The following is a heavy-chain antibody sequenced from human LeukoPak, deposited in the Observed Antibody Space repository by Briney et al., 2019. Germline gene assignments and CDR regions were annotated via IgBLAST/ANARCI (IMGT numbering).Heavy chain of an antibody. CDR2: ISSSSSTI. J-gene: IGHJ6*02. CDR1: VFTFSSYS. D-gene: IGHD6-13*01. Sequence: GGSLRLSSAASVFTFSSYSMNWVRQAPGKGLEWVSYISSSSSTIYYADSVKGRFTISRDNSKNTLYLQMNSLRAEDTAVYYCVSSWYSYYYYGMDVWGQGTTVTVSS. V-gene: IGHV3-48*01. CDR3: VSSWYSYYYYGMDV.